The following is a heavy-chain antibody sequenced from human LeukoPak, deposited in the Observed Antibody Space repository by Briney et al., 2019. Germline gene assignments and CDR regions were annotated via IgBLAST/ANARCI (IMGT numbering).Heavy chain of an antibody. V-gene: IGHV3-23*01. CDR2: ISGSGGST. D-gene: IGHD3-22*01. CDR3: AKDNSMIVVVGLDY. CDR1: GFTFSSYA. J-gene: IGHJ4*02. Sequence: GGSLRPSCAASGFTFSSYAMSWVRQAPGKGLEWVSAISGSGGSTYYADSVKGRFTISRDNSKNTLYLQMNSLRAEDTAVYYCAKDNSMIVVVGLDYWGQGTLVTVSS.